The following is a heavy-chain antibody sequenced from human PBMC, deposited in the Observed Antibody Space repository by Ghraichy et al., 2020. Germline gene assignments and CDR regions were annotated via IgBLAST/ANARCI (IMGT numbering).Heavy chain of an antibody. V-gene: IGHV3-48*02. CDR3: ARGTGQGHYLIDY. Sequence: LSLTCAASGFTFSAYSMNWVRQAPGKGLEWISHISSSSSNILYADSVKGRFTIYRDNAKNSLFLHMNSLRDEDTAVYSCARGTGQGHYLIDYWGQGTLVTVTS. CDR1: GFTFSAYS. J-gene: IGHJ4*02. CDR2: ISSSSSNI. D-gene: IGHD3-10*01.